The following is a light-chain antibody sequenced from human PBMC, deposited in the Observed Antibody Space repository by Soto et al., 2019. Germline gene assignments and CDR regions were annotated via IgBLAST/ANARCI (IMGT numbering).Light chain of an antibody. CDR1: QGIRSE. Sequence: IQMTQSPSSLSASVGDRVTITCRASQGIRSELGWYQQKPGKAPNLLIYTASTLQSGVPSRFSGSGSGTEFTLTISSLQPDDFATYYCQQYNSYSPWTFGQGTKVDIK. V-gene: IGKV1-17*01. J-gene: IGKJ1*01. CDR2: TAS. CDR3: QQYNSYSPWT.